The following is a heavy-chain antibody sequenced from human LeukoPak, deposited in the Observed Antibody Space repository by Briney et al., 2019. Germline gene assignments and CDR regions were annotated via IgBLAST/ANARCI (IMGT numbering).Heavy chain of an antibody. CDR1: GYTFTVYY. CDR3: ARDLPLRGYSGYRSNY. CDR2: INTNSLCT. V-gene: IGHV1-2*02. J-gene: IGHJ4*02. D-gene: IGHD5-12*01. Sequence: VASVTVSYTGSGYTFTVYYMHWVGQAQGEGVERMGWINTNSLCTNYAHNFHASVTITTDTSISPAYMELSRLRSDDTAVYYCARDLPLRGYSGYRSNYLGQGTLVTVSS.